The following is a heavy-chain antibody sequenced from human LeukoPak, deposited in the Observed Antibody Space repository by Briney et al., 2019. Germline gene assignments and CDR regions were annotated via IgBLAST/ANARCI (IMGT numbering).Heavy chain of an antibody. V-gene: IGHV3-49*04. D-gene: IGHD3-16*02. Sequence: GVSLRLSCTASGFTFGDYAMSWVRQAPGKGLEGVGFIRSKAYGGTTEYAASVNGRFTISRDDSKSIAYLQMNSLKTEDTAVYYCTRDGTDYVWGSYRPLGDYWGQGTLVTVSS. J-gene: IGHJ4*02. CDR1: GFTFGDYA. CDR2: IRSKAYGGTT. CDR3: TRDGTDYVWGSYRPLGDY.